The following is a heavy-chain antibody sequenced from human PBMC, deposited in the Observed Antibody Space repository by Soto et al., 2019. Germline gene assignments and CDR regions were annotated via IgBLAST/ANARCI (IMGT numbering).Heavy chain of an antibody. J-gene: IGHJ6*02. CDR3: ARVRFGQWGYDMDV. CDR1: GITFSDCY. D-gene: IGHD3-10*01. Sequence: QVQLVESGGGLVKPGGSLRLSCAASGITFSDCYMNWIRQAPGKGLEWVSYMSSSGDSINYAGSVRGRFNVSRDNAKNSLYLQMCSLRAEDTAMYYCARVRFGQWGYDMDVWGQGTTVTVSS. CDR2: MSSSGDSI. V-gene: IGHV3-11*01.